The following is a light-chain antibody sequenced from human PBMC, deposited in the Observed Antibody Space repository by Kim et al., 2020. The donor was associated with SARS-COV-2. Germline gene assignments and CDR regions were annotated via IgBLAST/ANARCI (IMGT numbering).Light chain of an antibody. V-gene: IGKV1-33*01. CDR2: GAS. CDR1: QDISNY. CDR3: QRCDNFPLT. Sequence: DIQMTQSPSSLSASVGDRVTITCQASQDISNYLNWYQQKPGKAPKLLIYGASNLETGVPSRFSGSGSGTDFTFTITSLQPEDVATYYCQRCDNFPLTFGGGTKVDIK. J-gene: IGKJ4*01.